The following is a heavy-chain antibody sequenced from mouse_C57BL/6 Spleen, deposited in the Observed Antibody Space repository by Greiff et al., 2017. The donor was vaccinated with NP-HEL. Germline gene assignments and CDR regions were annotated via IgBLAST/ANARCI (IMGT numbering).Heavy chain of an antibody. CDR2: IRNKANGYTT. J-gene: IGHJ4*01. D-gene: IGHD1-1*01. CDR1: GFTFTDYY. V-gene: IGHV7-3*01. Sequence: EVKLMESGGGLVQPGGSLSLSCAASGFTFTDYYMSWVRQPPGKALEWLGFIRNKANGYTTEYSASVKGRFTISRDNSQSILYLQMNALRAEDSATYYCARYPHYYGTTLYYAMDYWGQGTSVTVSS. CDR3: ARYPHYYGTTLYYAMDY.